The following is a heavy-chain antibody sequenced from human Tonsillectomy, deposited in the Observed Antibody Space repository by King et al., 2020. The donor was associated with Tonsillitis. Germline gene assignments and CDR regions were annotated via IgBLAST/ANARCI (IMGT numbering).Heavy chain of an antibody. V-gene: IGHV4-30-4*01. J-gene: IGHJ4*02. Sequence: QLQESGPGLVKPSQTLSLTCTVSGGSISSGDYYWSWIRQPPGKGLEWIGYIYYSGSTYYNPSLKSRVTISVDTSKNQFSLKLSSVTASATAVYYCARVSGICSGYYSCFDYWGQGTLVTVSS. CDR1: GGSISSGDYY. D-gene: IGHD3-22*01. CDR2: IYYSGST. CDR3: ARVSGICSGYYSCFDY.